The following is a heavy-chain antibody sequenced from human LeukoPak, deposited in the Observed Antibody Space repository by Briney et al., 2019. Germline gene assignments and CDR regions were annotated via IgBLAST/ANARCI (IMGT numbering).Heavy chain of an antibody. CDR1: GFTFSGYG. CDR3: ARDTETYYYGSGSYIPDAFDI. CDR2: ISSIDGST. D-gene: IGHD3-10*01. V-gene: IGHV3-23*01. J-gene: IGHJ3*02. Sequence: PGGSLRLSCAASGFTFSGYGMSWVRQAPGKGLEWVSGISSIDGSTYYADSVKGRFTVSRDNSKNTLYLQMNSLRAEDTAVYYCARDTETYYYGSGSYIPDAFDIWGQGTMVTVSS.